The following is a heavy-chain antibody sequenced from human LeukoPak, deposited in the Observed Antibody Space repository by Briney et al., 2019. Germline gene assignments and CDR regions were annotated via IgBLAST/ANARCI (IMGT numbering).Heavy chain of an antibody. V-gene: IGHV5-51*01. CDR2: IYPGDSDT. D-gene: IGHD3-3*01. Sequence: GESLKISCKGSGYSFTSYWIGWVRQMPGKGLEWMGIIYPGDSDTRYSPSFQGQVTISADKSISTAYLQWSSLKASDTAMYYCARPGHDFWSGYYANAFDIWGQGTMVTVSS. J-gene: IGHJ3*02. CDR1: GYSFTSYW. CDR3: ARPGHDFWSGYYANAFDI.